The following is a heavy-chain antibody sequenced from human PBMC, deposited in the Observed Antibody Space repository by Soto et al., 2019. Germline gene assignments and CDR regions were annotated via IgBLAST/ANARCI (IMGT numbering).Heavy chain of an antibody. CDR3: AKDLLGPGRAYGMDV. CDR1: GFTFSSYG. D-gene: IGHD7-27*01. Sequence: VQLGESGGGVVQPGRSLRLSCAASGFTFSSYGMHWVRQAPGKGLEWVAVISYDGSNKYYADSVKGRFTISRDNSKNTLYLQMNSLRAEDTAVYYCAKDLLGPGRAYGMDVWGQGTTVTVSS. CDR2: ISYDGSNK. J-gene: IGHJ6*02. V-gene: IGHV3-30*18.